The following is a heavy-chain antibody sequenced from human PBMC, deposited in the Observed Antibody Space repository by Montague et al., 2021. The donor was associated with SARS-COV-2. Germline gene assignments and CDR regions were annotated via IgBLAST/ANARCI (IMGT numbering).Heavy chain of an antibody. V-gene: IGHV4-59*12. CDR3: ARDVGWYSSSWFDY. D-gene: IGHD6-13*01. CDR1: NGSISRYW. J-gene: IGHJ4*02. Sequence: SETLSLTCTVSNGSISRYWWSWIRQPPGKGLEWIGYVYYSGSTYYNPSLKSRVTISVDTSKNQFSLKLSSVTAADTAVYYCARDVGWYSSSWFDYWGQGTLVTVSS. CDR2: VYYSGST.